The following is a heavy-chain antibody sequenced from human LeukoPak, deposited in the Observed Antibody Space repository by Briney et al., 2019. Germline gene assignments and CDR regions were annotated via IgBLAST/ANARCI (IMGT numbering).Heavy chain of an antibody. CDR1: GFTFSSYG. D-gene: IGHD2-15*01. J-gene: IGHJ4*02. CDR3: AKGYCSGGGCYWKVLGLDY. V-gene: IGHV3-30*18. Sequence: GGSLRLSCAASGFTFSSYGMHWVRQAPGKGLEWVAVISYDGSNKYYADSVKGRFTISRDNSKNTLYLQMNSLRAEDTAVYYCAKGYCSGGGCYWKVLGLDYWGQGTLVTVSS. CDR2: ISYDGSNK.